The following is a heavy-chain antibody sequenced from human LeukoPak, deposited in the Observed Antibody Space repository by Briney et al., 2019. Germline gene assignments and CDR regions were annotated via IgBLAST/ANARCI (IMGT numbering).Heavy chain of an antibody. J-gene: IGHJ5*02. V-gene: IGHV3-23*01. D-gene: IGHD1-1*01. CDR2: ISGSGGST. CDR3: AKRTTGTTPAKYNWFDP. CDR1: GFTFSSYA. Sequence: GGSLRLSCAASGFTFSSYAMSWVRQAPGKGLEWVSAISGSGGSTYHADSVKGRFTISRDNSKNTLYLQMNSLRAEDTAVYYCAKRTTGTTPAKYNWFDPWGQGTLVTVSS.